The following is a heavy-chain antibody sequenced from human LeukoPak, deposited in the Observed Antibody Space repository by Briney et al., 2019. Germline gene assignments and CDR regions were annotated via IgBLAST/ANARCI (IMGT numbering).Heavy chain of an antibody. J-gene: IGHJ4*02. D-gene: IGHD3-10*01. CDR1: GGSIGSSFYC. CDR2: ICYTGST. V-gene: IGHV4-39*01. Sequence: SETLSLTCTVSGGSIGSSFYCWGWTRQPPGKGPEWIGSICYTGSTYYNPSLQSRVTISVDTSNNQFSLKLSSVTAADTVVYYCARRGSENYYVDYWGQGTLVTVSS. CDR3: ARRGSENYYVDY.